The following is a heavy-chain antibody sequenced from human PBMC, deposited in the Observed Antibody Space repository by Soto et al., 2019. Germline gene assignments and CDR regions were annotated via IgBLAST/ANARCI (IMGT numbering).Heavy chain of an antibody. Sequence: QVQLVESGGGVVQPGRSLRLSCAGSGFSFNDYAMHWVRQAPGEGLEWAAVISYDGSNKYYADSVRGRFTISRDNSKNTLYLQMNSLSAEDTAVYYCAREDSTGWYRFDYWGQGTLVTVSS. J-gene: IGHJ4*02. CDR3: AREDSTGWYRFDY. CDR1: GFSFNDYA. CDR2: ISYDGSNK. D-gene: IGHD6-19*01. V-gene: IGHV3-30-3*01.